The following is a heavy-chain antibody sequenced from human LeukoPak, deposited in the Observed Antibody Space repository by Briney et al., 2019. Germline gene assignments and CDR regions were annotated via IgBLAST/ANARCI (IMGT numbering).Heavy chain of an antibody. Sequence: PGGSLRLSCAASGFTFSNNWMTWVRQAPGKGLEWVANIKEHGSETYYVDSVRGRFIVSRDNAKNSLYLQMSRLRAADTAIYYCARVVPCSSSSCYSLHYYMDVWGKGTTVTVSS. CDR1: GFTFSNNW. V-gene: IGHV3-7*01. D-gene: IGHD2-15*01. CDR3: ARVVPCSSSSCYSLHYYMDV. J-gene: IGHJ6*03. CDR2: IKEHGSET.